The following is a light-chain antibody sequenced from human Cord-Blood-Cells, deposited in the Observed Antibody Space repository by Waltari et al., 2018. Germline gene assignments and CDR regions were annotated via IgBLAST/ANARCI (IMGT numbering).Light chain of an antibody. CDR3: AAWDDSLNGPV. CDR2: SNN. Sequence: QSVLTQPPSASGTPGQRVTTSCSGSSSNIGSNTVNWYQQHPGTAPKLLIYSNNQRPSGVPDRFSGSKSGTSASLAISGLQSEDEADYYCAAWDDSLNGPVFGGGTKLTVL. CDR1: SSNIGSNT. V-gene: IGLV1-44*01. J-gene: IGLJ2*01.